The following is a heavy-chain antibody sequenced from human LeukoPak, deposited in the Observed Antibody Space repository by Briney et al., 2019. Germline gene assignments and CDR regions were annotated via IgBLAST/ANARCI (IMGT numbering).Heavy chain of an antibody. J-gene: IGHJ3*02. CDR3: AKEMGVAAAGLDAFDI. V-gene: IGHV3-30*18. D-gene: IGHD6-13*01. Sequence: PGGSLRLSCAASGFIFSSYGMHWVRQAPGKGLEWVAVISYDGSNKYYADSVKGRFTIPRDNSKNTLYLQMNSLRAEDTAVYYCAKEMGVAAAGLDAFDIWGQGTMVTVSS. CDR1: GFIFSSYG. CDR2: ISYDGSNK.